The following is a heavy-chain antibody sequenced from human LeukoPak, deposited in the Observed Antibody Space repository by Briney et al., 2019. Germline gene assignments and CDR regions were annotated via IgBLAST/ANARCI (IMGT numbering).Heavy chain of an antibody. CDR3: AATYYYDSSGYYPSVRDY. J-gene: IGHJ4*02. CDR2: INHSGST. Sequence: SETLSLTCAVYGGSFSGYYWSWIRQPPGKGLEWIGEINHSGSTNYNPSLKSRVTISVDTSKNQFSLKLSSVTAADTAVYYCAATYYYDSSGYYPSVRDYWGQGTLVTVSS. D-gene: IGHD3-22*01. V-gene: IGHV4-34*01. CDR1: GGSFSGYY.